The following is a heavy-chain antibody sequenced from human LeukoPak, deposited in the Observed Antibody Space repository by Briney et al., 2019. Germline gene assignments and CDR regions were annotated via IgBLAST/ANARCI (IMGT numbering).Heavy chain of an antibody. CDR3: ARVGQQQLVWGYYGMDV. CDR1: GGSISSSSYY. V-gene: IGHV4-39*07. D-gene: IGHD6-13*01. J-gene: IGHJ6*02. CDR2: IYYSGST. Sequence: SETLSLTCTVSGGSISSSSYYWGWIRQPPGKGLEWIGSIYYSGSTYYNPSLKSRVTISVDTSKNQLSLKLSSVTAADTAVYYCARVGQQQLVWGYYGMDVWGQGTTVTVSS.